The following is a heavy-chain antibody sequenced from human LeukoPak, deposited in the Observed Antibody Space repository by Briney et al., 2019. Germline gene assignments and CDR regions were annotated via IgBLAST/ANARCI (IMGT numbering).Heavy chain of an antibody. CDR3: ATIPYYHDSTRPD. D-gene: IGHD3-22*01. J-gene: IGHJ4*02. V-gene: IGHV3-23*01. CDR2: ISGSGGST. Sequence: GGSLRLSCAASGFTFSSYAMSWVRQAPGKELEWVSAISGSGGSTYYADSVKGRFTISRDNSKNTLYLQMNSLRAEDTAVYYCATIPYYHDSTRPDWGQGTLVTVSS. CDR1: GFTFSSYA.